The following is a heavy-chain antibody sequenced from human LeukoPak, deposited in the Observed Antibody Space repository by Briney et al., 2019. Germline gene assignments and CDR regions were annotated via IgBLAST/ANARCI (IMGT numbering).Heavy chain of an antibody. Sequence: SETLSLTCTVSGGSISSHYWSWIWQPPGKGLEWIGYIYHSGSTNYNPSLKSRVTISVDTSKNQFSLKLSSVTAADTAVYYCARLVVPALNLDYWGQGTLVTVSS. V-gene: IGHV4-59*11. CDR2: IYHSGST. J-gene: IGHJ4*02. CDR3: ARLVVPALNLDY. D-gene: IGHD2-2*01. CDR1: GGSISSHY.